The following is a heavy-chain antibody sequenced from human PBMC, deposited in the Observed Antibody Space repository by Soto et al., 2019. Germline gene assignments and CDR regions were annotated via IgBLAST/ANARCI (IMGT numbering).Heavy chain of an antibody. CDR2: IYSGGST. J-gene: IGHJ6*02. D-gene: IGHD1-26*01. CDR3: ARDRTPGGYSAYYYYGMDV. Sequence: QPGGSLRLSCAASGFTVSSNYMSWVRQAPGKGLEWVSVIYSGGSTYYADSVKGRFTISRDNSKNTLYLQMNSLRAEDTAVYYCARDRTPGGYSAYYYYGMDVWGQGTTVTVSS. V-gene: IGHV3-53*01. CDR1: GFTVSSNY.